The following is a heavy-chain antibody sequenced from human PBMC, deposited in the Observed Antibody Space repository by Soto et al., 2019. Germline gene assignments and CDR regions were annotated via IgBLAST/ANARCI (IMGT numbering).Heavy chain of an antibody. Sequence: EVQLLESGGGLVQPGGSLRLSCAASGFTFSTSAMTWVRQAPGKGLEWVSTTGLNGRTTYYADSVKGRFTVSRDNSKNTLDLQMRSLRAEDTDVYYCATVHGTSRYFDSWGKGTLVTVSS. CDR2: TGLNGRTT. V-gene: IGHV3-23*01. CDR1: GFTFSTSA. J-gene: IGHJ4*02. CDR3: ATVHGTSRYFDS.